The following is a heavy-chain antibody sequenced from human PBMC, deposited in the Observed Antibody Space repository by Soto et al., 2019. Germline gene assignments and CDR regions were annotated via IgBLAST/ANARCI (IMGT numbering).Heavy chain of an antibody. Sequence: ASVKVSCKASGGTFSSYAISWVRQAPGQGLEWMGGIIPIFGTANYAQKFQGRVTITADESTSTAYMELSSLRSEDTAVYYCASSNQGEQKLVPRWFDPWGQGTLVTVYS. J-gene: IGHJ5*02. CDR3: ASSNQGEQKLVPRWFDP. V-gene: IGHV1-69*13. D-gene: IGHD6-13*01. CDR1: GGTFSSYA. CDR2: IIPIFGTA.